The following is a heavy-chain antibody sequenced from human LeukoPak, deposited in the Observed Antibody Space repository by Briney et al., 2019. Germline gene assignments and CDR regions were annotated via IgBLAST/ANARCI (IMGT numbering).Heavy chain of an antibody. D-gene: IGHD2-15*01. J-gene: IGHJ4*02. V-gene: IGHV4-39*07. Sequence: PSETLSLTCTVSGGSISSSNYYWGWIRQPPGKGLEWIGSIYYSGSTYYNPSLKSRVTISADTSKNQFSLKLRSVTAADTAVYYCARVSLTFYSGDPYYFDYWGQGTLVTVSS. CDR3: ARVSLTFYSGDPYYFDY. CDR2: IYYSGST. CDR1: GGSISSSNYY.